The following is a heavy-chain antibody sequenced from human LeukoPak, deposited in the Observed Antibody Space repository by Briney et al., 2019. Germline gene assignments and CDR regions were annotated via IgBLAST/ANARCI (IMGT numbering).Heavy chain of an antibody. CDR1: GGPISSGSYY. D-gene: IGHD4-17*01. V-gene: IGHV4-61*02. Sequence: SETLSLTCTVSGGPISSGSYYWSWIRQPAGTGLEWIGRIYTSGSTNYNPSLKSRVTISVDTSKNQFSLKLSSVTAADTAVYYCARGLGDYAADYWGQGTLVTVSS. CDR2: IYTSGST. J-gene: IGHJ4*02. CDR3: ARGLGDYAADY.